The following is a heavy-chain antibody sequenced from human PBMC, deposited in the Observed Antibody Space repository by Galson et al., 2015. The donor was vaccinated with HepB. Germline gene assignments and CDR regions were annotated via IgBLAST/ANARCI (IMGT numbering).Heavy chain of an antibody. Sequence: CAISGDSVSTNSAAWNWIRQSPSRGLEWLGRTYYRAKWDNDYAPSVKGRITFKPDTSKNQFSLELKSVRAEDTALYYCTREATIAAPASLDLWGQGTLVTVSS. CDR2: TYYRAKWDN. D-gene: IGHD6-13*01. J-gene: IGHJ5*02. CDR1: GDSVSTNSAA. CDR3: TREATIAAPASLDL. V-gene: IGHV6-1*01.